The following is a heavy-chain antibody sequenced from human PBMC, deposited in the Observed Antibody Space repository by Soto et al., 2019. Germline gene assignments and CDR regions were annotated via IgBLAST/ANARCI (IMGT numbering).Heavy chain of an antibody. J-gene: IGHJ4*02. CDR2: INVDNGNT. V-gene: IGHV1-18*01. D-gene: IGHD3-22*01. CDR3: ATPQDYDGCLDS. CDR1: GYTFTSYG. Sequence: ASVKVSCKASGYTFTSYGISWVRQAPGQRLEWMGWINVDNGNTRYSQKFQGRLTLTRDTPGNTAYLELNGLISEDTAVYYCATPQDYDGCLDSWGQGTLVTVSS.